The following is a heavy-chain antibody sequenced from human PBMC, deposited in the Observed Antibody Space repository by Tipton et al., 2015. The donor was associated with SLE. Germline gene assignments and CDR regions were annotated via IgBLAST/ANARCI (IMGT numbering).Heavy chain of an antibody. CDR2: ISNSGGRT. D-gene: IGHD3-10*01. CDR3: ARKGLLWFRELLGFDY. J-gene: IGHJ4*02. V-gene: IGHV3-23*01. Sequence: SLRLSCAASGFTFSSYAMGWVRQAPGKGLEWVSAISNSGGRTYYADSVKGRFTISRDNSKNTLYLQMNILRAEDTAVYYCARKGLLWFRELLGFDYWGQGTLVTVSS. CDR1: GFTFSSYA.